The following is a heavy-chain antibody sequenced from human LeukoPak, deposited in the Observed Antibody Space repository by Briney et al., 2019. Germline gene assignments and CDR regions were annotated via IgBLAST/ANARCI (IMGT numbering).Heavy chain of an antibody. Sequence: SVKVSCKASGGTFSSYAISRVRQAPGQGLEWMGGIIPIFGTANYAQKFQGRVTITADESTSTAYMELSSLRSEDTAVYYCARVPGRYLWFDPWGQGTLVTVSS. CDR3: ARVPGRYLWFDP. CDR1: GGTFSSYA. V-gene: IGHV1-69*13. D-gene: IGHD3-10*01. CDR2: IIPIFGTA. J-gene: IGHJ5*02.